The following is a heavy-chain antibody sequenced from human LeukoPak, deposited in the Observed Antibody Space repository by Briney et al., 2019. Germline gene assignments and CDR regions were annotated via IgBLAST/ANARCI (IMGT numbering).Heavy chain of an antibody. CDR1: GLTVSSYG. V-gene: IGHV3-23*01. D-gene: IGHD6-13*01. J-gene: IGHJ3*01. CDR3: AKARIAAAGTGAFDV. CDR2: FSATDGSA. Sequence: GGSLRLSCAASGLTVSSYGMTWVRQAPGRGLEWVSAFSATDGSAQYAESVKGRFTISRDNSKNSLYLQMNSLRDEDTAVYYCAKARIAAAGTGAFDVWGQGTMATVSS.